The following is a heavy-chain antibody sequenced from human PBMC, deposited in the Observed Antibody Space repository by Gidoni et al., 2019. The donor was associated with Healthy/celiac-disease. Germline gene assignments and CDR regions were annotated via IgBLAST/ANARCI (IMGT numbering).Heavy chain of an antibody. Sequence: QVQLVQYGAEVKKPGAAVKVACKAAGYTFPRYGISWVRRAPGQGLEWMGLISAYNGNTNYAQKLQGRVTMTTYTSTLTAYMDLRSLLSDDTAVYSCARDSSGYYYFDSWGQGTLVTVSS. D-gene: IGHD3-22*01. J-gene: IGHJ4*02. CDR2: ISAYNGNT. V-gene: IGHV1-18*04. CDR3: ARDSSGYYYFDS. CDR1: GYTFPRYG.